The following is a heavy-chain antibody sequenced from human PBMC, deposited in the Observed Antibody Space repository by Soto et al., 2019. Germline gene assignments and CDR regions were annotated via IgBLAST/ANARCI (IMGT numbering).Heavy chain of an antibody. CDR1: GYTFTSYG. D-gene: IGHD2-15*01. V-gene: IGHV1-18*01. CDR3: ARAALGSHYYYGMDV. CDR2: ISAYNGNT. Sequence: QVQLVQSGAEVKKPGASVQVSCKASGYTFTSYGISWVRQAPGQGLEWMGWISAYNGNTNYAQKLQGRVTMTTDTSTSTAYMELRSLGSDDTAVYYCARAALGSHYYYGMDVWGQGTTVTVSS. J-gene: IGHJ6*02.